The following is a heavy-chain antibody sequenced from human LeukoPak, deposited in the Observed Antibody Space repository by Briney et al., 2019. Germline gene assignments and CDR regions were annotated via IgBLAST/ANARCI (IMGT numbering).Heavy chain of an antibody. J-gene: IGHJ6*02. CDR2: IYYSGST. Sequence: PSETLSLTCTVSGGSICSGGYYWSWLRQHPGKGLEWIGYIYYSGSTYYDPSLKSRVTISVDTSKNQFSLKLSSVTAADTAVYYCARGPLAAAGTLTYYYYGMDVWGQGTTVTVSS. CDR3: ARGPLAAAGTLTYYYYGMDV. CDR1: GGSICSGGYY. D-gene: IGHD6-13*01. V-gene: IGHV4-31*03.